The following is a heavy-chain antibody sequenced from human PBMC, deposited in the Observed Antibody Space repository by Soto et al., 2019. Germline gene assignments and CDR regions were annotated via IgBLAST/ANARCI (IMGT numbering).Heavy chain of an antibody. J-gene: IGHJ6*02. V-gene: IGHV3-66*01. Sequence: EVQLVESGGGLVQPGGSLRLSCAASGFTVSSNYMSWVRQAPGKGLEWVSVIYSGGSTYYADSVKGRFTIYRDNSKNTLYLQMNSLRAEDTAVYYCARDVVGWGQYYYYYGMDVWGQGTTVTVSS. CDR2: IYSGGST. CDR3: ARDVVGWGQYYYYYGMDV. CDR1: GFTVSSNY. D-gene: IGHD7-27*01.